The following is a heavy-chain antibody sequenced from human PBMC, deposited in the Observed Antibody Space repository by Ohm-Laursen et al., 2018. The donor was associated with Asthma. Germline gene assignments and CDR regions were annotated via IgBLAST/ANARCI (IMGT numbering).Heavy chain of an antibody. CDR2: ISGGDDNT. CDR3: ATNLPYEAENY. J-gene: IGHJ4*02. D-gene: IGHD3-16*01. CDR1: GFTFSSYA. Sequence: SLRLSCTATGFTFSSYAMSWVRQAPGKGLEWVSAISGGDDNTNYADSVKGRFTISRDESKNTLFLQMNSLRAEDTAVYYCATNLPYEAENYWGQGTLVTVSS. V-gene: IGHV3-23*01.